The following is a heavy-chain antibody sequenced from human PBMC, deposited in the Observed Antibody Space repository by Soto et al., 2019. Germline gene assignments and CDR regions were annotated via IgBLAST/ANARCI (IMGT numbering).Heavy chain of an antibody. D-gene: IGHD6-13*01. CDR3: AKAYSNSYYYFDY. Sequence: EVPLLESGGDLVQPGGSLTLSCAASGFTFSSYAMSWVRQAPGKGLEWVSAISGSGGSTYYADSVKGRFTISRDNSKNTLYLQMNSLRAEDTAVYYCAKAYSNSYYYFDYWGQGTLVTVSS. V-gene: IGHV3-23*01. CDR1: GFTFSSYA. CDR2: ISGSGGST. J-gene: IGHJ4*02.